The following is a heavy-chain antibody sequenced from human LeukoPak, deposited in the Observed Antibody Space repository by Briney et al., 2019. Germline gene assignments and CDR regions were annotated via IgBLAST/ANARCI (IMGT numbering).Heavy chain of an antibody. J-gene: IGHJ4*01. CDR1: GFALSNAW. V-gene: IGHV3-15*01. Sequence: GGSLRLSCAASGFALSNAWMGWVRQAPGKGLEWVGRIKIKNNGDTTDYAAPLSGRLTISRDDSKNSLCLQVNTLKTEDTAMYYHNTVDTVISGWGQGTMVTVS. CDR3: NTVDTVISG. CDR2: IKIKNNGDTT. D-gene: IGHD1-26*01.